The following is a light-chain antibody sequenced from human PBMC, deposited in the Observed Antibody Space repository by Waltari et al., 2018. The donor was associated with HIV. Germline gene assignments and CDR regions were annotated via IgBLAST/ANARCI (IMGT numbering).Light chain of an antibody. V-gene: IGKV2-28*01. CDR3: MQALQTPFT. CDR2: LGS. CDR1: QSLLHSNGYNY. Sequence: IVMTQSPLSLPVTPGEPASISCRSSQSLLHSNGYNYLDWYLQKPGQSPQLLVYLGSNLASGVPDRFSGSGSGTDFTLKISRVEAEDVGVYYCMQALQTPFTFGPGTKVDI. J-gene: IGKJ3*01.